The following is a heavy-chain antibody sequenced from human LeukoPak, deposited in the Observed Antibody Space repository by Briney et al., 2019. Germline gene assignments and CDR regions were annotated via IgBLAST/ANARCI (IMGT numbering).Heavy chain of an antibody. D-gene: IGHD3-3*01. Sequence: PGGSLRLSCAASGFTFSSYWMHWVRQAPGKGLVWVSRINSDGGSTSYADSVKGRFTISRDNAKNTLYLQMNSLRAEDTAVYYCARSRIFTIFGVVPQYNWFDPWGQGTLVTVSS. V-gene: IGHV3-74*01. CDR1: GFTFSSYW. CDR3: ARSRIFTIFGVVPQYNWFDP. CDR2: INSDGGST. J-gene: IGHJ5*02.